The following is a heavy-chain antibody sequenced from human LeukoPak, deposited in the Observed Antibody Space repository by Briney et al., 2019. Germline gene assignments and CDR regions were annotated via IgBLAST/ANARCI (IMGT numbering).Heavy chain of an antibody. Sequence: SETLSLTCAVYGWSFNDYYWNWISQPPGKGLEWIGEINARGDTNFNPSLKSRVTISVDTSKKQISLRLTSMIAADTAVYYCARCQVPAARGYNWFDPWGQGTLVIVSS. CDR2: INARGDT. D-gene: IGHD2-2*01. CDR3: ARCQVPAARGYNWFDP. J-gene: IGHJ5*02. CDR1: GWSFNDYY. V-gene: IGHV4-34*01.